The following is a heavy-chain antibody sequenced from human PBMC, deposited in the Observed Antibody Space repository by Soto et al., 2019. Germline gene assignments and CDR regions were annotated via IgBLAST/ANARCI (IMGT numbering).Heavy chain of an antibody. CDR2: ISAYNGKT. V-gene: IGHV1-18*01. J-gene: IGHJ4*02. Sequence: QVQLVQSGAEVKKPGASVKVSCKASGYTFTSYGISWVRQAPGQGLEWMGWISAYNGKTNYAQKRQGRXTXPXXTSTSTAYMELRSLRSDDTAVYYCARDLAAGNCDYWGQGTLVTVSS. CDR1: GYTFTSYG. CDR3: ARDLAAGNCDY. D-gene: IGHD6-13*01.